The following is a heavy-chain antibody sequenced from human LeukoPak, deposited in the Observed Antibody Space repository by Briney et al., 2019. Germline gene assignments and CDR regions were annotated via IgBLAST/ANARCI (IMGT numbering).Heavy chain of an antibody. CDR1: GYSISSGYY. CDR2: TYHSGST. CDR3: ARPNSSSWYYFDY. D-gene: IGHD6-13*01. J-gene: IGHJ4*02. V-gene: IGHV4-38-2*01. Sequence: SETLSLTCAVSGYSISSGYYWGWIRQPPGKGLEWIGSTYHSGSTYYNPSLKSRVIISVDTSKNQFSLKLSSVTAADTAVYYCARPNSSSWYYFDYWGQGTLVTVSS.